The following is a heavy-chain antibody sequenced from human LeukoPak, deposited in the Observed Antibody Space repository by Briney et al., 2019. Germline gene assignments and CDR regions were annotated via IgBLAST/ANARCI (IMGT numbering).Heavy chain of an antibody. J-gene: IGHJ4*02. CDR1: GYTFTGYY. D-gene: IGHD6-19*01. Sequence: ASVKVSCKSSGYTFTGYYIHWVRQAPGQGLEWMGWINPHSDDTNYAQKLQGRVTMTTDTSTSTAYMELRSLRSDDTAIYYCARDYSNGWYGDFDYWGQGTLVTVSS. CDR2: INPHSDDT. CDR3: ARDYSNGWYGDFDY. V-gene: IGHV1-18*04.